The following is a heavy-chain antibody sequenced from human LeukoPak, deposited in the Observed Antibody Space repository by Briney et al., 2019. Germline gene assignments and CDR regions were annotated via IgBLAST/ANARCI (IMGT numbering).Heavy chain of an antibody. V-gene: IGHV4-30-4*07. Sequence: KPSETLSLTCAVSGGSISSGGYSWSWIRQPPGKGLEWIGYIYYSGSTYYNPSLKSRVTISVDTSKNQFSLKLSSVTAADTAVYYCAREIEWPSDAFDIWGQGTMVTVSS. CDR2: IYYSGST. D-gene: IGHD2-8*01. J-gene: IGHJ3*02. CDR3: AREIEWPSDAFDI. CDR1: GGSISSGGYS.